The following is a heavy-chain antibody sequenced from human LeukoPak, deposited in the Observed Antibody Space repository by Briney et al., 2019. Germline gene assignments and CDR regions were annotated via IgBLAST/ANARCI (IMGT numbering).Heavy chain of an antibody. CDR3: ARETYYYDSSGYYPYYFDY. D-gene: IGHD3-22*01. Sequence: PGGSLRLSCAASGFTFSSYEINWVRQAPGKGLEWVSYISSSGSTIYYADSVKGRFTISRDNAKNSLYLQMNSLRAEDTAVYYCARETYYYDSSGYYPYYFDYWGQGTLVTVSS. CDR1: GFTFSSYE. J-gene: IGHJ4*02. V-gene: IGHV3-48*03. CDR2: ISSSGSTI.